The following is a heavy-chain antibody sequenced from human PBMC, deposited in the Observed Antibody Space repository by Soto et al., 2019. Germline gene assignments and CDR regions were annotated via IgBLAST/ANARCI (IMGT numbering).Heavy chain of an antibody. CDR3: VRGGGGGLFDP. Sequence: GGSLRLSCAVSGFTFGDSYMSWIRQAPGKGLERLSYISPGSRYPAYADSVKGRFTISRDNAKRSLYLQMMSLTAEDTAIYYCVRGGGGGLFDPWGQGTMVTVSS. CDR1: GFTFGDSY. CDR2: ISPGSRYP. V-gene: IGHV3-11*06. D-gene: IGHD2-15*01. J-gene: IGHJ5*02.